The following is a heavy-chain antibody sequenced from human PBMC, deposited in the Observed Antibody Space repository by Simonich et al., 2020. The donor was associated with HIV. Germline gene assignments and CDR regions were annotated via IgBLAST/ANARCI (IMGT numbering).Heavy chain of an antibody. CDR3: ARYGHIWSGYYDY. CDR2: IKRDGSEK. Sequence: EVQLVESGGGLVQPGGSLRLSCAGSGFTFSDYWMSWVRQAPGKGLEWVANIKRDGSEKKDVESVKGRFTISRDNAKNSLSLQMNSLRAEDTAIYYCARYGHIWSGYYDYWGQGTLVTVSS. V-gene: IGHV3-7*01. D-gene: IGHD3-3*01. CDR1: GFTFSDYW. J-gene: IGHJ4*02.